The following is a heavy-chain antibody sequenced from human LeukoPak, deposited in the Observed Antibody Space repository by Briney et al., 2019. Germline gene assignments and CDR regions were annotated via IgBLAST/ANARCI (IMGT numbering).Heavy chain of an antibody. D-gene: IGHD6-13*01. CDR1: GFTFSSYE. Sequence: GGSLRLSCAASGFTFSSYEMNWVRQAPGKGLEWVSSISRSATIIYYADSVKGRFTISRDNAKNSLYLQMNSLRAEDTAVYFCARVGALSSSWLLYWGQGTLVTVSS. CDR2: ISRSATII. CDR3: ARVGALSSSWLLY. V-gene: IGHV3-48*03. J-gene: IGHJ4*02.